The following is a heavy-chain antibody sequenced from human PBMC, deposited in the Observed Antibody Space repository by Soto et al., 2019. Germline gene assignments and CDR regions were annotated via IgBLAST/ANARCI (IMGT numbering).Heavy chain of an antibody. CDR1: GFSLNTTGVG. CDR2: IYWDDDK. CDR3: AHCPRFCSGDGCYYYYYMDV. Sequence: QITLKESGPTLVQPTQTLTLTCTFYGFSLNTTGVGVGWIRQPPGKALGWLAFIYWDDDKRYSASLKSRLTITKDTSKNQVVLTMTNMDPVDTGTYYCAHCPRFCSGDGCYYYYYMDVWGKGTTVTVS. J-gene: IGHJ6*03. D-gene: IGHD2-15*01. V-gene: IGHV2-5*02.